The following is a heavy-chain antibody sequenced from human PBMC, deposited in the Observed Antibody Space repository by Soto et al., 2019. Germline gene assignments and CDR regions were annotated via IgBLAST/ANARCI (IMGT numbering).Heavy chain of an antibody. V-gene: IGHV1-69*13. D-gene: IGHD4-4*01. CDR3: ARLGERGSTVTTPAPPWFDP. CDR2: IIPIFGTA. Sequence: SVKVSCKASGGTFSSYAISWVRQAPGQGLEWMGGIIPIFGTANYAQKFQGRVTITADESTSTAYMELSSLRSEDTAVYYCARLGERGSTVTTPAPPWFDPWGQGTLVTVSS. J-gene: IGHJ5*02. CDR1: GGTFSSYA.